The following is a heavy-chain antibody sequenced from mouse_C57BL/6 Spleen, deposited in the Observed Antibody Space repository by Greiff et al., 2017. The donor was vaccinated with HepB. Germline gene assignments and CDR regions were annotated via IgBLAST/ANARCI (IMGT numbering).Heavy chain of an antibody. CDR2: INPYNGGT. J-gene: IGHJ2*01. V-gene: IGHV1-19*01. CDR1: GYTFTDYY. CDR3: ARTMDYYGGGY. D-gene: IGHD1-1*01. Sequence: EVKLQQSGPVLVKPGASVKMSCKASGYTFTDYYMNWVKQSHGKSLEWIGVINPYNGGTSYNQKFKGKATLTVDKSSSTAYMELNSLTSEDSAVYYCARTMDYYGGGYWGQGTTLTVSS.